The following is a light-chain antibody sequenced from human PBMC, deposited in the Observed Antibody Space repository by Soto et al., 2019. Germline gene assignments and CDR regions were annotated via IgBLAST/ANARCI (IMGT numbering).Light chain of an antibody. V-gene: IGKV1D-12*01. CDR2: AAS. CDR3: QQANSFPRT. Sequence: DIQMTQSPSSVSASVGDRVTITCRASQAISTWLAWYQQKPGKAPKLLIYAASNLQTGVPSRFSGSGSGTDFTLTISSQQPVDFGTYYCQQANSFPRTFGQGTKVEIK. J-gene: IGKJ1*01. CDR1: QAISTW.